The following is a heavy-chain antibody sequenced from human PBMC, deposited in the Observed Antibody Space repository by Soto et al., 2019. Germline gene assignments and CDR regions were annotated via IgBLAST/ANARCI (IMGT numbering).Heavy chain of an antibody. CDR2: IYYSGST. V-gene: IGHV4-31*03. CDR1: GGSISSGGYY. CDR3: ARASSRKGPFDY. J-gene: IGHJ4*02. Sequence: QVQLQESGPGLVNPSQTLSLTCTVSGGSISSGGYYWSWIRQHPGKCLKWIGYIYYSGSTYYNPSLKSRVSISVDTSKNQFSLKLSSVTAADTAVYYCARASSRKGPFDYWGQGTLVTVSS. D-gene: IGHD6-6*01.